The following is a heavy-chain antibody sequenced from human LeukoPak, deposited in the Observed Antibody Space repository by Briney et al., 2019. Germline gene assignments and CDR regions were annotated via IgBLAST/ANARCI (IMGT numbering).Heavy chain of an antibody. D-gene: IGHD4-17*01. V-gene: IGHV3-23*01. J-gene: IGHJ2*01. CDR3: AKDREYGDPYSVGDWYFDL. CDR2: ISGSGGST. Sequence: GGSLRLSCAASGFTFSSYAMSWVRQAPGKGLEWVAAISGSGGSTYYADSVKGRFTISRDNSKNTLYLQMNSLRAEDTAVYYCAKDREYGDPYSVGDWYFDLWGRGTLVTVSS. CDR1: GFTFSSYA.